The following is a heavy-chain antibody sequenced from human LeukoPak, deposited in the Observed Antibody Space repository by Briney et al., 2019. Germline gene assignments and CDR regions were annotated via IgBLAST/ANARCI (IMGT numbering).Heavy chain of an antibody. CDR3: AKDYLGSSWSFDY. CDR1: GFSFRTYA. CDR2: VSSDGTKV. Sequence: GGSLRLSRVASGFSFRTYAVHWVRQAPGKGLEWVAVVSSDGTKVYYADSVRGRFTISRDNSKNTLYLQMTNLRPEDAAIYYCAKDYLGSSWSFDYWGQGTLVTVSS. V-gene: IGHV3-30*18. D-gene: IGHD6-13*01. J-gene: IGHJ4*02.